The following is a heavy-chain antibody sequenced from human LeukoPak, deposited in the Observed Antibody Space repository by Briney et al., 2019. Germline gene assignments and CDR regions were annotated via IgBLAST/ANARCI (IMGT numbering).Heavy chain of an antibody. V-gene: IGHV4-38-2*01. CDR2: IYHSGST. CDR3: AIVGSGDAFDI. Sequence: SETLSLTCAVSGYSISSGYFWGWIRPPPGKGLEWIGSIYHSGSTYYNPSLKSRVTISVDTSKNQLSLKLSSVTAADTAVYYCAIVGSGDAFDIWGQGTMVTVSS. D-gene: IGHD3-10*01. CDR1: GYSISSGYF. J-gene: IGHJ3*02.